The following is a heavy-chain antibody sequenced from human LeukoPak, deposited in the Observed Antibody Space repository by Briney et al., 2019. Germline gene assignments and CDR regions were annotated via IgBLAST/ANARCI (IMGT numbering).Heavy chain of an antibody. CDR1: GGSFSGYY. Sequence: SETLSLTCAVYGGSFSGYYWSWIRQPPGKGLEWIGEINHSGTTNYNPSLKSRVIISVDTSKNQFSLKLSSVTAADTAVYYCARVDGDYHHYYYGMDVWGKGTTVTVSS. D-gene: IGHD4-17*01. CDR2: INHSGTT. CDR3: ARVDGDYHHYYYGMDV. J-gene: IGHJ6*04. V-gene: IGHV4-34*01.